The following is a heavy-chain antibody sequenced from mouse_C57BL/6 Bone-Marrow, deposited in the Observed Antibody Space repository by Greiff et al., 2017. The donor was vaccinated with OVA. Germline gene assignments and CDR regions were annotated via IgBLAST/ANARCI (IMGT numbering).Heavy chain of an antibody. D-gene: IGHD1-1*01. J-gene: IGHJ1*03. V-gene: IGHV3-6*01. CDR3: ATYGSSLYWYVDV. Sequence: EVQLQESGPGLVKPSQSLSLTCSVTGYSITSGYYWNWIRQFPGNKLEWMGYISYDGSNNYNPSLKNRISITRDTSKNQFFLKLNSVTTEDTATYYCATYGSSLYWYVDVWGTGTTVTVSS. CDR1: GYSITSGYY. CDR2: ISYDGSN.